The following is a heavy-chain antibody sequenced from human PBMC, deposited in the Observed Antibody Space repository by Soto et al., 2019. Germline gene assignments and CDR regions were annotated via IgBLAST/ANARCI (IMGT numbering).Heavy chain of an antibody. J-gene: IGHJ5*02. D-gene: IGHD3-3*01. Sequence: KPSETLSLTCAVYGGSFSGYYWSWIRQPPGKGLEWIGEINHSGSTNYNPSLKSRVTISVDTSKSQFSLKLTSVTAADTAVYYCARDGRFLNWFDPWGQGTLVTVSS. CDR2: INHSGST. CDR3: ARDGRFLNWFDP. V-gene: IGHV4-34*01. CDR1: GGSFSGYY.